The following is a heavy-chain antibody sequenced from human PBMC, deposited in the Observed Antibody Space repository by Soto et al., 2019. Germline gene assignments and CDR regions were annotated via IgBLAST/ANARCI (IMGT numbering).Heavy chain of an antibody. D-gene: IGHD1-1*01. CDR2: ISAHNGNT. CDR1: GYGFTTYG. Sequence: QVNLVQSGAEVKKPGASVKVSCKGSGYGFTTYGITWVRQAPGQGLEWMAWISAHNGNTNYAQKLQGRVTVTRVTSTSTAYMELRSLRSDDTAVYYCARGRYGDYWGQGALVTVSS. CDR3: ARGRYGDY. V-gene: IGHV1-18*01. J-gene: IGHJ4*02.